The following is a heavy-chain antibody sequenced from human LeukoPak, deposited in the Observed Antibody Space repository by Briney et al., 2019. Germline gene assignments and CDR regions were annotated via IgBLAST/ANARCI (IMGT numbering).Heavy chain of an antibody. CDR3: ARYCSSTSCSDAFDI. CDR1: GFTFSNYW. J-gene: IGHJ3*02. Sequence: GGSLRLSCAASGFTFSNYWMSWVRQAPGKGMEWVANIKQDGSEKYYVDSVKGRFTISRDNAKNSLHLQMNSLRAEDTAVYYCARYCSSTSCSDAFDIWGQGTMVTVSS. D-gene: IGHD2-2*01. V-gene: IGHV3-7*03. CDR2: IKQDGSEK.